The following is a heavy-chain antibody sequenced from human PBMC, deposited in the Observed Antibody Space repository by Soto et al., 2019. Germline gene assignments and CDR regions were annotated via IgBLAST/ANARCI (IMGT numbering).Heavy chain of an antibody. V-gene: IGHV3-23*01. CDR2: LSASGDST. Sequence: LRLSCVVSGFTFSNFAMSWVRHVPGKGLQWVAGLSASGDSTYHADSVKGRFTISRDNSKNTLFLQMHSLRGDDTALYYCAKDGYYDRRGYHYFDYWGRGTLVTVSS. D-gene: IGHD3-22*01. CDR1: GFTFSNFA. CDR3: AKDGYYDRRGYHYFDY. J-gene: IGHJ4*02.